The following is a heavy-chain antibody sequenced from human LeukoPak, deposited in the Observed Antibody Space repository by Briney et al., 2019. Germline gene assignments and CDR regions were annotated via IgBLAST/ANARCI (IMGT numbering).Heavy chain of an antibody. CDR3: ASQRAYCGGDCPTPYFDY. V-gene: IGHV5-51*01. Sequence: GESLKISCKGSGYSFTSYWIGWVRQMPGKGLEWMGIIYPGDSDTRYSPSFQGQVTISADKSISTAYLQWSSLKASDTAMYYCASQRAYCGGDCPTPYFDYWGQGTLVTVPS. CDR2: IYPGDSDT. CDR1: GYSFTSYW. D-gene: IGHD2-21*02. J-gene: IGHJ4*02.